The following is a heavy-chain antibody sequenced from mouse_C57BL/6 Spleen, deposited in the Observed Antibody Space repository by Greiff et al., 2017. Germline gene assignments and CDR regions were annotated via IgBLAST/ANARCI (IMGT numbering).Heavy chain of an antibody. D-gene: IGHD2-4*01. Sequence: VQLQQSGAELVKPGASVKLSCKASGYTFTEYTIHWVKQRSGQGLEWIGWFYPGSGSIKYNEKFKDKATLTADKSSSTVYMELSRLTSEDSAVYFCARHEDYYDYDGYYFDYWGQGTTLTVSS. CDR2: FYPGSGSI. J-gene: IGHJ2*01. V-gene: IGHV1-62-2*01. CDR1: GYTFTEYT. CDR3: ARHEDYYDYDGYYFDY.